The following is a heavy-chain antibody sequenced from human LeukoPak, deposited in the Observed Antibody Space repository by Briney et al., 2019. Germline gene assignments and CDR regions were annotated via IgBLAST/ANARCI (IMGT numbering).Heavy chain of an antibody. J-gene: IGHJ4*02. CDR2: IIPISGTA. Sequence: ASVKVSCKASGGTFSSYAISWVRQAPGQGLEWMGGIIPISGTANYAQKFQGRVTITTDESTSTAYMELSSLRSEDTAVYYCASSGKVQLERRIIPYYFDYWGQGTLVTVSS. D-gene: IGHD1-1*01. V-gene: IGHV1-69*05. CDR3: ASSGKVQLERRIIPYYFDY. CDR1: GGTFSSYA.